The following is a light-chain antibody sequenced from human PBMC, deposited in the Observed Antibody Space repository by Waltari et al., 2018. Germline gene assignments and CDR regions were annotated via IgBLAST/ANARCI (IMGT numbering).Light chain of an antibody. V-gene: IGLV2-8*01. CDR2: EVS. CDR3: SSYAGSNNLGV. CDR1: SSDVGGYNY. Sequence: QSALTQPPSASGSPGQSVTISCTGTSSDVGGYNYVSWYQQHPGKAPKFMIDEVSKGPSGVPGRFSGSKSGNTASLTVSGLQAEDEADYYCSSYAGSNNLGVFGTGTKVTVL. J-gene: IGLJ1*01.